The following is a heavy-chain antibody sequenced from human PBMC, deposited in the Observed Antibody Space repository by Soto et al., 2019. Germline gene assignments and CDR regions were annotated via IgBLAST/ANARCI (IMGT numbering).Heavy chain of an antibody. D-gene: IGHD3-10*01. CDR1: GLTFSSYW. V-gene: IGHV3-74*01. J-gene: IGHJ6*02. CDR3: EGFGELLYPNYYYYGMDV. Sequence: PGGSLRLSCAASGLTFSSYWMHWVRQAPGKGLVWVSRINSDGSSTSYADSVKGRFTTSRDNAKNTLYLQMNSLRAEDTAVYYCEGFGELLYPNYYYYGMDVWGQGTTVTVSS. CDR2: INSDGSST.